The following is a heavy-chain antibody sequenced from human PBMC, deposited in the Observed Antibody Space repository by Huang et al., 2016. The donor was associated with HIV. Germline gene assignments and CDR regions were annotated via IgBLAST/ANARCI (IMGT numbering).Heavy chain of an antibody. J-gene: IGHJ6*03. CDR2: VRRIAFGGAE. CDR1: GFIFNDFA. D-gene: IGHD4-17*01. Sequence: VESGGDAIQSGRSLRLSCRGSGFIFNDFAINWFRQSPRKGLEWIGFVRRIAFGGAEKSATSVKDRFSVSRDEAKNVAFLQMENLQVDDTAVYYCSPTGDDYFYYYMDVWGNGTTVIVS. V-gene: IGHV3-49*03. CDR3: SPTGDDYFYYYMDV.